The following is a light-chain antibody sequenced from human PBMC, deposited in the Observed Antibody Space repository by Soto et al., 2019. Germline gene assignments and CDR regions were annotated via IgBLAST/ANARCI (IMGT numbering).Light chain of an antibody. Sequence: DIQMTQSPSTLSASVGDRVTITCRASQSISSWLAWYQQKPGKAPKLLIYDASSLESGVPSRFSGSGSGTEFAHPISSLQPDDFATYYCQQYNRGVTFGGGTKVEIK. CDR3: QQYNRGVT. CDR2: DAS. V-gene: IGKV1-5*01. CDR1: QSISSW. J-gene: IGKJ4*01.